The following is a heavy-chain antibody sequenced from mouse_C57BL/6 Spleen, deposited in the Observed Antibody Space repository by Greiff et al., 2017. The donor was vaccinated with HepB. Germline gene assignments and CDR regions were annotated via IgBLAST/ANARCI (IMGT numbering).Heavy chain of an antibody. Sequence: QVQLQQPGAELVKPGASVKLSCKASGYTFTSYWMHWVKQRPGQGLEWIGMIHPNSGSTNYNEKFKSKATLTVDKSSSTAYMQLSSLTSEDSAVYYCAREEALYYGSSPDYWGQGTTLTVSS. CDR1: GYTFTSYW. V-gene: IGHV1-64*01. J-gene: IGHJ2*01. CDR3: AREEALYYGSSPDY. D-gene: IGHD1-1*01. CDR2: IHPNSGST.